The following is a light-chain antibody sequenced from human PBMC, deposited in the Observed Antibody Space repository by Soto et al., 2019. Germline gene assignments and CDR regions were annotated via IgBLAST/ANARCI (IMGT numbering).Light chain of an antibody. CDR1: QSLRSGD. V-gene: IGKV3-20*01. J-gene: IGKJ1*01. CDR3: HQYATSPRT. Sequence: PGAIATLSRRASQSLRSGDLACDQQIPCLAPGLLIYGASSRATGIPDGFSGSGSGTDFNLTVNRLAPEDFAVYYCHQYATSPRTFGQGTKVDIK. CDR2: GAS.